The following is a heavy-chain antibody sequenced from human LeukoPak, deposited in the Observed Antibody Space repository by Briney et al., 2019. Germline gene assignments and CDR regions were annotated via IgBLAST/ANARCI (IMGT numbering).Heavy chain of an antibody. V-gene: IGHV3-23*01. Sequence: PGGSLRLSCVASGFTFTSYTMSWVRQAPGKGLEWVSAINGSGGSTYYVDSVKGRFTISRDNSKNTLYLQMNSRRAEDTAVYYCAKDFLSTQYIPYYFDYWGQGTLVTVSS. CDR3: AKDFLSTQYIPYYFDY. D-gene: IGHD2-2*01. CDR1: GFTFTSYT. CDR2: INGSGGST. J-gene: IGHJ4*02.